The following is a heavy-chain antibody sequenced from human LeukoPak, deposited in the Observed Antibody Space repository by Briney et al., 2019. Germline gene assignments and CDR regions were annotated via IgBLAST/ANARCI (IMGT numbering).Heavy chain of an antibody. CDR2: ISSGSSTI. V-gene: IGHV3-48*01. D-gene: IGHD5-12*01. CDR1: GFTFSSYS. J-gene: IGHJ4*02. Sequence: GGSLRLSCAASGFTFSSYSMNWVRQAPGKGLEWVSYISSGSSTIYYADSVKGRFTISRDNAKNSLYLQMNNLRAEDTAVYYCARVPGYSGPNADYWGQGTLVTVSS. CDR3: ARVPGYSGPNADY.